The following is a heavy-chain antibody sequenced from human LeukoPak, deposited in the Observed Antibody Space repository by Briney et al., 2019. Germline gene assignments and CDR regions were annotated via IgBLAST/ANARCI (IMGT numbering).Heavy chain of an antibody. CDR1: GGSISSGSYY. V-gene: IGHV4-61*02. J-gene: IGHJ3*02. CDR2: MYSSGST. Sequence: SQTLSLTCTVSGGSISSGSYYWSWIRQPAGKGLEWIGRMYSSGSTTYNPSFKSRVTISVDPSKNQFSLRLSSVTAADTAVYYCARDKHCSGTTCQGAFDIWGQGTMVTVSS. CDR3: ARDKHCSGTTCQGAFDI. D-gene: IGHD2-2*01.